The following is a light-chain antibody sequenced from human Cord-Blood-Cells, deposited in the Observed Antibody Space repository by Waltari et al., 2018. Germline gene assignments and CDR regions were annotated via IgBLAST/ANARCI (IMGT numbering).Light chain of an antibody. CDR3: QQSYSTPIT. V-gene: IGKV1-39*01. J-gene: IGKJ5*01. Sequence: LSASVGDRVTITCRASQSISSYLNWYQQKPGKAPKLLIYAASSLQSGVPSRFSGSGSGTNFTLTISSLQPEDFATYYCQQSYSTPITFGQGTRLEIK. CDR1: QSISSY. CDR2: AAS.